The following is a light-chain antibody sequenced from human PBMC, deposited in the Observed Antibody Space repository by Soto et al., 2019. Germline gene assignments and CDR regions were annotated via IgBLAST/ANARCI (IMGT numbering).Light chain of an antibody. V-gene: IGLV2-8*01. Sequence: QSALTQPPSASGSPGQSVTISCTGTSSDVGGYNYVSWYQQYPGKAPKLMIYEVSQRPSGVPDRFSGSKSGNTASLTVSGLQAEDEAHYYCFSYAGRNNYVFGTGTKFTVL. CDR2: EVS. CDR1: SSDVGGYNY. CDR3: FSYAGRNNYV. J-gene: IGLJ1*01.